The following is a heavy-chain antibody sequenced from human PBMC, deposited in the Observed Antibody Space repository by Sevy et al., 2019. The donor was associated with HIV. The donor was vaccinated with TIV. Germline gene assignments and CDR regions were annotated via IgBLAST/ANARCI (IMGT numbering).Heavy chain of an antibody. Sequence: SETLSLTCTVSGGSISSYYWSWIRQPPGKGLEWIGYIYYSGGTNYNPSLKSRVTISVDTSKNQFSLKLSSVTAADTAVYYCARDMGIAAAGTRGGFDYWGQGTLVTVSS. CDR3: ARDMGIAAAGTRGGFDY. CDR2: IYYSGGT. D-gene: IGHD6-13*01. J-gene: IGHJ4*02. CDR1: GGSISSYY. V-gene: IGHV4-59*01.